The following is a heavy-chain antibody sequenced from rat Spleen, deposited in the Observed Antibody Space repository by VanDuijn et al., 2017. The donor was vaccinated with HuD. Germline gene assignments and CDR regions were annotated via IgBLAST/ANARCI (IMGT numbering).Heavy chain of an antibody. V-gene: IGHV5-29*01. J-gene: IGHJ1*01. CDR1: GLSFSNYD. Sequence: EVQLVESGGGLVQPGRSLKLSCAASGLSFSNYDMAWVRQAPTKGLEWVATISYDGSSTYYRDSVKGRFTISRDNAKSTLYLQMDSLRSEDTATYYCTRENWVFDYWGPGNMVTVSS. CDR2: ISYDGSST. CDR3: TRENWVFDY.